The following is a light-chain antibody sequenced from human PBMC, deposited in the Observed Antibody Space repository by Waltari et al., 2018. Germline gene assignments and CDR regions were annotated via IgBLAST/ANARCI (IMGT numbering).Light chain of an antibody. Sequence: HSALTQPASVSGSPGQSITISCTGSSSDIGNYNYVSWYQQHPGKAPKLMIFDVSNQPSGVSNRFSGSKSGNTASLTISGLQAEDEADYYCSSYISSDTLERFGGGTSLTVL. J-gene: IGLJ2*01. CDR2: DVS. CDR1: SSDIGNYNY. V-gene: IGLV2-14*03. CDR3: SSYISSDTLER.